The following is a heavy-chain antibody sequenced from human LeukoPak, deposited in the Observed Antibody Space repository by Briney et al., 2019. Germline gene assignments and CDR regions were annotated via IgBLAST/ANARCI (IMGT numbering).Heavy chain of an antibody. CDR3: ARHVGDYGPDNWFDP. CDR2: INSDERST. J-gene: IGHJ5*02. CDR1: GFTFRSYW. D-gene: IGHD4-17*01. Sequence: GGPLRLSCAASGFTFRSYWMHWVRQAPGKGLVWVSRINSDERSTSYADSVKGRFTISRDNAKNTLYLQMNSLRAEDTAVYYCARHVGDYGPDNWFDPWGQGTLVTVSS. V-gene: IGHV3-74*01.